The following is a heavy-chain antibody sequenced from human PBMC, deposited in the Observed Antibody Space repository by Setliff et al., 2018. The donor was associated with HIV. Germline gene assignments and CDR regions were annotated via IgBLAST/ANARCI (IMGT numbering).Heavy chain of an antibody. CDR2: IYTSGST. Sequence: PSETLSLTCTVSGASVTSHYWTWIRQPAGKGLEWIGRIYTSGSTNYNPSLKSRVTISVDTSKNQFSLKLSSVTAADTAVYYCARDLGSGLYYYGMDVWGQGTTVTVSS. J-gene: IGHJ6*02. CDR1: GASVTSHY. CDR3: ARDLGSGLYYYGMDV. V-gene: IGHV4-4*07. D-gene: IGHD7-27*01.